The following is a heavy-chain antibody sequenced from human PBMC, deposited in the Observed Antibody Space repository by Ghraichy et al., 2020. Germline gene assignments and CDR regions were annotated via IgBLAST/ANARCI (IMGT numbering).Heavy chain of an antibody. D-gene: IGHD3-22*01. CDR2: IYYSGST. CDR3: ARTQYYYDSSGWIY. Sequence: SETLSLTCTVSGGSISSSSYYWGWIRQPPGKGLEWIGSIYYSGSTYYNPSLKSRVTISVDTSKNQFSLKLSSVTAADTAVYYCARTQYYYDSSGWIYWGQGTLVTVSS. J-gene: IGHJ4*02. V-gene: IGHV4-39*01. CDR1: GGSISSSSYY.